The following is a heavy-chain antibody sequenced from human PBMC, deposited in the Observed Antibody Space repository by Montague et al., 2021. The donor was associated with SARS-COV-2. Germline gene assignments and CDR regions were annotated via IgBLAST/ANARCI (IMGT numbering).Heavy chain of an antibody. Sequence: SLRLSCAASGFTFSSYAMHWVRQAPGKGLEYVSAISSNGGGTYYANSVKGRFTISRDNSKNTLYLQMGSLRAEDMAVYYCARGAHVLLWFGESYYYYGMDVWGQGTTVTVS. CDR2: ISSNGGGT. CDR3: ARGAHVLLWFGESYYYYGMDV. J-gene: IGHJ6*02. V-gene: IGHV3-64*01. CDR1: GFTFSSYA. D-gene: IGHD3-10*01.